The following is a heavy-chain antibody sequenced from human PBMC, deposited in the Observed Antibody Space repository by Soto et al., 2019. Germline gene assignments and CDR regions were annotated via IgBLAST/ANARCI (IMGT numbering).Heavy chain of an antibody. CDR3: VRVEMYAGEFTPKFDR. CDR2: IYYTGNT. D-gene: IGHD2-8*01. J-gene: IGHJ5*02. Sequence: SETLSLTCTVSGDSLRSSYHYWGWIRQLPGKGLGWIGGIYYTGNTYYNTSLKSRDSISVEMATNDISQRLRTESIADTAVYYCVRVEMYAGEFTPKFDRRGQGALVTVSS. CDR1: GDSLRSSYHY. V-gene: IGHV4-39*02.